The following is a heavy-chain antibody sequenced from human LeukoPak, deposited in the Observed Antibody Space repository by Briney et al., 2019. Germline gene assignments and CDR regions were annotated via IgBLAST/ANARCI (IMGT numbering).Heavy chain of an antibody. CDR1: GESFSGYF. CDR2: INHSGIT. J-gene: IGHJ4*02. D-gene: IGHD1-26*01. CDR3: ARVRARGVGRRYYFDY. Sequence: PSETLSLTCAVYGESFSGYFWSWIRQPPGKGLEWIGEINHSGITNYNPSLQSRVTISVDTSNNQFSLKLSSVTAAVTAVYYCARVRARGVGRRYYFDYWGQGTLVTVSS. V-gene: IGHV4-34*01.